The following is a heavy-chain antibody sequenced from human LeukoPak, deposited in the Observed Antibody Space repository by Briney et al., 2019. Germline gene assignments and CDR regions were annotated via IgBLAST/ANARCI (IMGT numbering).Heavy chain of an antibody. Sequence: PGGSLSLSCAASGFAFSSYEMNWVRQAPGKGLEWVSYISSSGSTIYYADSVKGRFTISRDNAKNSLYLQMNSLRAEDTAVYYCAGGRSGYYYFGAFDIWGQGTMVTVSS. J-gene: IGHJ3*02. CDR3: AGGRSGYYYFGAFDI. V-gene: IGHV3-48*03. D-gene: IGHD3-22*01. CDR1: GFAFSSYE. CDR2: ISSSGSTI.